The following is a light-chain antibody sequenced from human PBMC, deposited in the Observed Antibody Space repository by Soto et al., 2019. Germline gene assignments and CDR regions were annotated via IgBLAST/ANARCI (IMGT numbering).Light chain of an antibody. CDR1: SSGVGGYNY. J-gene: IGLJ3*02. Sequence: QSALTQPASVSGSPGQSITISCTGTSSGVGGYNYVSWYQQHPGKAPKVMIYDVSNRPSGVSDRFSGSKSGNTGSLTISGLQGEDEADYYCSSYASSSTGVFGGGTKLTVL. CDR2: DVS. CDR3: SSYASSSTGV. V-gene: IGLV2-14*01.